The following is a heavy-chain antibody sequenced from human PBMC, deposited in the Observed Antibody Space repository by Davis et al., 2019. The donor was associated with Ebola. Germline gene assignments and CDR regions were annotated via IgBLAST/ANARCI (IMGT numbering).Heavy chain of an antibody. CDR2: IKHDGTEK. CDR3: ARVQWGWLPDYYYYYMDV. D-gene: IGHD5-24*01. V-gene: IGHV3-7*04. CDR1: GFTFRSYW. Sequence: GESLKISCAASGFTFRSYWMSWVRQAPGKGLEWVANIKHDGTEKNYVESVKGRFTISRDDVEDSLYLHMNSLRADDTAVYYCARVQWGWLPDYYYYYMDVWGRGTTVTVSS. J-gene: IGHJ6*03.